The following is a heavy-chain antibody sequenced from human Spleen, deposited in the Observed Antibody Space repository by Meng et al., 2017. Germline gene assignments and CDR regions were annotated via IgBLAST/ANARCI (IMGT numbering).Heavy chain of an antibody. Sequence: GESLKISCAASGFTVTSNEMTWVRQAPGKGLEWVSTISAGGENTHYADSVKGRFTISRDNSKDTFYLQMNSLRAEDTAEYYCANDAGCIPGTMFGYWGQGTLVTVSS. CDR3: ANDAGCIPGTMFGY. J-gene: IGHJ4*02. V-gene: IGHV3-23*01. CDR1: GFTVTSNE. D-gene: IGHD2-21*01. CDR2: ISAGGENT.